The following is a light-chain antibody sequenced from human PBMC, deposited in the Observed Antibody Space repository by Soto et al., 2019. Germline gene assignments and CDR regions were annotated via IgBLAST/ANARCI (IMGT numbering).Light chain of an antibody. CDR2: GAS. J-gene: IGKJ1*01. Sequence: EIVMTQSPATLSVSPGERATLSCRASQSVSSNLAWYQQKPGQAPRLLIYGASTRATGIPARFSGSGSGTEFNPTISNLQAEDFAVYYCQHYNNWPRTFGQGTKVEIK. CDR3: QHYNNWPRT. V-gene: IGKV3-15*01. CDR1: QSVSSN.